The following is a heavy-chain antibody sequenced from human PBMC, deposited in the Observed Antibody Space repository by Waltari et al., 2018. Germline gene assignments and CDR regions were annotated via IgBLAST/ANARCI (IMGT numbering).Heavy chain of an antibody. Sequence: EVQLVETGGGLIQPGGSPRLSCAASGFTVSSNYMSWVRQAPGKGLEWVSVIYSGGSTYYADSVKGRFTISRDNSKNTLYLQMNSLRAEDTAVYYCARSYGDYVFDYWGQGTLVTVSS. J-gene: IGHJ4*02. CDR2: IYSGGST. CDR3: ARSYGDYVFDY. V-gene: IGHV3-53*02. CDR1: GFTVSSNY. D-gene: IGHD4-17*01.